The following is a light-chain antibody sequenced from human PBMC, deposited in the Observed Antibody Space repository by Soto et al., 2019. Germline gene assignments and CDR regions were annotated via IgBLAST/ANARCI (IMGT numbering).Light chain of an antibody. V-gene: IGKV3-15*01. CDR1: QSVSSN. CDR3: QQYNNCPPWT. Sequence: EILMTQSPATLSVSPGEGATLSCRASQSVSSNLAWYQQKPGKAPRLLIYGASTSTTGIPARFSGSGSGTEVSLTISSLQSEDFAVNYCQQYNNCPPWTFGQGTKVEIK. CDR2: GAS. J-gene: IGKJ1*01.